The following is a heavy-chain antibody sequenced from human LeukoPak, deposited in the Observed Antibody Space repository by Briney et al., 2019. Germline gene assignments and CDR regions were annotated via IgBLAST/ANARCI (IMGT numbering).Heavy chain of an antibody. CDR3: ARVRQQLVQGAFDI. D-gene: IGHD6-13*01. V-gene: IGHV1-8*01. CDR1: GYTFTDYD. Sequence: ASVKVSCKASGYTFTDYDINWVRQATGQGLEWMGWMNPNSGNTGYTQKFQGRVTMTRNTSISTAYMELSSLRSEDTAVYYCARVRQQLVQGAFDIWGQGTMVTVSS. J-gene: IGHJ3*02. CDR2: MNPNSGNT.